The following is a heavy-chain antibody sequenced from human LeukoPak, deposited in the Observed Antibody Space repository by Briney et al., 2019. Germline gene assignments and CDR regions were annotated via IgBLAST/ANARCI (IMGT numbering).Heavy chain of an antibody. CDR3: ARDAPSITIFGVVIIHNWFDP. D-gene: IGHD3-3*01. CDR1: GYTFTGYY. CDR2: INPNSGGT. Sequence: ASVKVSCKASGYTFTGYYMHWVRQAPGQGLEWMGWINPNSGGTNYAQKFQGRVTMTRDTSISTAYMELSRLRSDDTAVYYCARDAPSITIFGVVIIHNWFDPWGRGTLVTVSS. V-gene: IGHV1-2*02. J-gene: IGHJ5*02.